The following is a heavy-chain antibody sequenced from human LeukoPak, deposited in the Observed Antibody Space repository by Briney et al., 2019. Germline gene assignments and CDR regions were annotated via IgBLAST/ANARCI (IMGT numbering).Heavy chain of an antibody. CDR2: ISYGGST. D-gene: IGHD2-2*01. J-gene: IGHJ6*03. V-gene: IGHV3-66*02. Sequence: GAFLRLCCAAAGFTVSNNYMCWVRQAPGKGLEGALVISYGGSTYYADSVKGRFTISRDNSNNTLYLQMNSLRAEDTAVYYCAREMVVPAAMGSTYYYYMDVWGKGTTVTVSS. CDR3: AREMVVPAAMGSTYYYYMDV. CDR1: GFTVSNNY.